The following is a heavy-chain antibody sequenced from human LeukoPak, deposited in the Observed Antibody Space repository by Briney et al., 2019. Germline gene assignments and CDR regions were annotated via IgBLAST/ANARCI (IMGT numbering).Heavy chain of an antibody. J-gene: IGHJ4*02. D-gene: IGHD4-17*01. V-gene: IGHV3-21*01. CDR1: GFTFSSYS. CDR2: ISSSRSYI. CDR3: ARFYGDYSPFDY. Sequence: GGSLRLSCATSGFTFSSYSMNWVRQAPGKGLEWVSSISSSRSYIYYADSVKGRFTISRDNAKNSLYLQMNSLRAEDTAVYYCARFYGDYSPFDYWGQGTLVTVSS.